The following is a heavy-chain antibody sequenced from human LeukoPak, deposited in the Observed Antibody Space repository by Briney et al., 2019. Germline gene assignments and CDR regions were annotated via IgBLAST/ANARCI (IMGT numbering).Heavy chain of an antibody. D-gene: IGHD3-3*01. CDR3: ARDQYYDFWSGYSYYYYYGMDV. CDR2: INPSGGST. Sequence: ASVKVSCKASGYTFTSYYMHWVRQAPGQGLEWMGIINPSGGSTSYAQKFQGRVTMTTDTSTSTAYMELRSLRSDDTAVYYCARDQYYDFWSGYSYYYYYGMDVWGQGTTVTVSS. J-gene: IGHJ6*02. V-gene: IGHV1-46*01. CDR1: GYTFTSYY.